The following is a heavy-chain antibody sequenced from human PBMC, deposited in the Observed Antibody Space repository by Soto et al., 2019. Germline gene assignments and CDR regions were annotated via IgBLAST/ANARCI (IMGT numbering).Heavy chain of an antibody. V-gene: IGHV3-23*01. D-gene: IGHD6-19*01. Sequence: PGGSLRLSCAASGFTFSSYAMSWVRQAPGKGLEWVSAISGSGGSTYYADSVKGRFTISRDNSKNTLYLQMNSLRAEDTAVYYCAKDTEPYSSGWYGYWGQGTPVTVSS. CDR2: ISGSGGST. CDR3: AKDTEPYSSGWYGY. CDR1: GFTFSSYA. J-gene: IGHJ4*02.